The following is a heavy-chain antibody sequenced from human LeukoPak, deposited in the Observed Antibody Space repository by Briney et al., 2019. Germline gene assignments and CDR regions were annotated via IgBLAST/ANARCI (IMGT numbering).Heavy chain of an antibody. Sequence: KPSETLSLTCAVYGGSFSGYYWSWIRQPPGKGLEWIGEINHSGSTNYNPSLKSRVTISVDTSKNQFSLKLSSVTAADTAVYYCARGQIRDTAMARFDYWGQGTLVTVSS. CDR1: GGSFSGYY. D-gene: IGHD5-18*01. CDR2: INHSGST. V-gene: IGHV4-34*01. CDR3: ARGQIRDTAMARFDY. J-gene: IGHJ4*02.